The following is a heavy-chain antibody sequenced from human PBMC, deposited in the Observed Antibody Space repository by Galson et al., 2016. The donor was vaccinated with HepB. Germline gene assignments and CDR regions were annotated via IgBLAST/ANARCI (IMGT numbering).Heavy chain of an antibody. J-gene: IGHJ4*02. Sequence: SLRLSCAASGFNFSSFGMHWVRQAPGKGLEWVTYISYHGGNRYYADSVEGRFSISRDDSKNTLSLQMNSLRADDTAVYYCAKEGRRSSIWDGGARFFDSWGQGTLVAVAS. D-gene: IGHD6-13*01. CDR1: GFNFSSFG. V-gene: IGHV3-30*18. CDR2: ISYHGGNR. CDR3: AKEGRRSSIWDGGARFFDS.